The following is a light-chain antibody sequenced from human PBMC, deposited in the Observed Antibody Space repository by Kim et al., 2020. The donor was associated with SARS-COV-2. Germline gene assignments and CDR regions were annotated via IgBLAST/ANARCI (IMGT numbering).Light chain of an antibody. Sequence: QRVTISCSGSSSNIGSNTVNWYQQLPGTAPKLLIYRNDQRPSGVPDRFSGSKSGTSASLAISGLQSEDEADYYCAAWDDSLTGLWVFGGGTKLTVL. J-gene: IGLJ3*02. V-gene: IGLV1-44*01. CDR2: RND. CDR3: AAWDDSLTGLWV. CDR1: SSNIGSNT.